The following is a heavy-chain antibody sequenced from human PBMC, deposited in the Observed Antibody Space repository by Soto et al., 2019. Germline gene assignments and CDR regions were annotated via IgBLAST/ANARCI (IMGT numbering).Heavy chain of an antibody. CDR2: ISGSGGST. Sequence: EVQLLESGGGLVQPGGSLRLSCAASGFTFSSYAMSWVRQAPGKGLEWVSAISGSGGSTYYADSVKGRFTISRDNSXXTLYLQMNSLRAEDTAVYYCAKDPPSILVLAIFDYWGQGTLVTVSS. CDR3: AKDPPSILVLAIFDY. J-gene: IGHJ4*02. V-gene: IGHV3-23*01. D-gene: IGHD2-15*01. CDR1: GFTFSSYA.